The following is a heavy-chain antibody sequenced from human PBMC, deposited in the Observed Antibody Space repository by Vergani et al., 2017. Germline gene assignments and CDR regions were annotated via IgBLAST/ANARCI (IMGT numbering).Heavy chain of an antibody. Sequence: VELLESGGGLAQPGGSLRVSCSASGFRVTTYYMSWVRQAPGKGLEWVSVIKSDGRTSYAESVRGRFTISRDTSRNAVYLQMNILRVEYTGVYYCTRSECSGTTCYGHYFDLWGHGILVTVSS. D-gene: IGHD2-15*01. CDR3: TRSECSGTTCYGHYFDL. J-gene: IGHJ4*01. CDR1: GFRVTTYY. CDR2: IKSDGRT. V-gene: IGHV3-66*02.